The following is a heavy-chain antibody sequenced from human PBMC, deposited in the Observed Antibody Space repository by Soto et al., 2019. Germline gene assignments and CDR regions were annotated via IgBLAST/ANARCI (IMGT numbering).Heavy chain of an antibody. V-gene: IGHV3-30*18. CDR1: GFTFSSYG. D-gene: IGHD6-13*01. CDR2: ISYDGRSK. Sequence: QVQLVESGGGVVQPGTSLRLSCAASGFTFSSYGMHWVRQAPGKGLEWVAIISYDGRSKFYAEFVKGRFTISRDNSKNTLHLQMNSLRPEDTAVFYCAKSFSSSWPYFRSYGLDVWGQGTTVAVSS. CDR3: AKSFSSSWPYFRSYGLDV. J-gene: IGHJ6*02.